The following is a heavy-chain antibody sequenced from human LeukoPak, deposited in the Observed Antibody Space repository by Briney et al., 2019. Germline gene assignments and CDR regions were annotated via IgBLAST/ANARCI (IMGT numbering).Heavy chain of an antibody. CDR1: GDSISSGGYY. CDR2: IYYSGST. V-gene: IGHV4-31*03. CDR3: ARSLWFGDTYNWFDP. D-gene: IGHD3-10*01. J-gene: IGHJ5*02. Sequence: SQTLSLTRTVSGDSISSGGYYWRWIRQHPGKGLEWIGYIYYSGSTYYNPSLKSRVTISVDTFKNQFSLKLSSVTAADTAVYYCARSLWFGDTYNWFDPWGQGTLVTVSS.